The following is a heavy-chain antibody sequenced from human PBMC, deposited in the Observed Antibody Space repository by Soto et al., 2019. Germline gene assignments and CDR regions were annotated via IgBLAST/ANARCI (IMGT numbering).Heavy chain of an antibody. CDR2: ISAYNGNT. CDR1: GYTFTSYG. V-gene: IGHV1-18*01. D-gene: IGHD6-25*01. CDR3: ATSRDGYNVYFYYGMDV. Sequence: QVQLVQSGAEVKKPGASVKVSCKASGYTFTSYGISWVRQAPGQGLEWMGWISAYNGNTNYAQKLQGRVTMTTDTSTSTAYMELRSLRSDDTAVYYCATSRDGYNVYFYYGMDVWGQGTTVTVSS. J-gene: IGHJ6*02.